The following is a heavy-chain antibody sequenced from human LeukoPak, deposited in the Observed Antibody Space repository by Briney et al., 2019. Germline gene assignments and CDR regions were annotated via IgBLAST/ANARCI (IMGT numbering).Heavy chain of an antibody. D-gene: IGHD6-19*01. CDR3: ARRTVTNGWFRIDY. J-gene: IGHJ4*02. V-gene: IGHV4-4*02. CDR2: IFHSGST. CDR1: GGSISSNNW. Sequence: SETLSLTCAVFGGSISSNNWWSWVRQPPGKGLEWIGEIFHSGSTNYNPSLKSRVTISVDKSKNQFSLKLSSVTAADTALYYCARRTVTNGWFRIDYWGQGSLVIVSS.